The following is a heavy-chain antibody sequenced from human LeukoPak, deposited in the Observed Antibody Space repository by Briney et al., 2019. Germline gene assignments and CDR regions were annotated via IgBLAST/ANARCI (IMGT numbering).Heavy chain of an antibody. CDR2: IYHSGST. D-gene: IGHD2-15*01. Sequence: SETLSLTCAVSGGSISSGGYSWSWIRQPPGKGLEWIGYIYHSGSTYYNPSLKSRVTISVDRSKNQFSLKLSSVTAADTAVYYCARHNCSGGSCYIIDYWGQGTLVTVSS. J-gene: IGHJ4*02. CDR3: ARHNCSGGSCYIIDY. CDR1: GGSISSGGYS. V-gene: IGHV4-30-2*01.